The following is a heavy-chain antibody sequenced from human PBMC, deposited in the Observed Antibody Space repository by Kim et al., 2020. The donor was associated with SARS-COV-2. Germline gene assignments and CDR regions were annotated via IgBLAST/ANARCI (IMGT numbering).Heavy chain of an antibody. V-gene: IGHV3-23*01. Sequence: GGSLRLSCAASGFTFSSSAMSWVRQAPGKGLEWVSGIISSGSNTYYADSVKGRFTISRDNSKNTLYLQMNSLRAEDTAIYYCAKGGTPGDSWGQGTLVTVSS. CDR3: AKGGTPGDS. CDR2: IISSGSNT. D-gene: IGHD1-7*01. J-gene: IGHJ4*02. CDR1: GFTFSSSA.